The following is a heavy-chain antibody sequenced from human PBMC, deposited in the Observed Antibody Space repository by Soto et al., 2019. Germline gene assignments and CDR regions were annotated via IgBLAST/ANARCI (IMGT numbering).Heavy chain of an antibody. Sequence: PGGSLRLSCAASGFTFSSYSINWVRQAPGKGLEWVSFITSSGSYIFYADSLKGRFTVSRDNAKNSVYLHMSSLRAEDTAVYYCASDGEAHYGLDVWGKGTTVT. J-gene: IGHJ6*04. CDR3: ASDGEAHYGLDV. D-gene: IGHD3-10*01. CDR2: ITSSGSYI. V-gene: IGHV3-21*01. CDR1: GFTFSSYS.